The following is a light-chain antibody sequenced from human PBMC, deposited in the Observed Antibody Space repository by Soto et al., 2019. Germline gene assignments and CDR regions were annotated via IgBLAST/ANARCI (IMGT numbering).Light chain of an antibody. CDR3: CSYAGSNTYVV. J-gene: IGLJ2*01. Sequence: QSALTQPASVSGSPGQSITISCTGTSSDVGSYNLVSWYQQHPGKAPKLMIYEGSKRPSGVSNRFSGSKSGNTASLTISGLQAEDEADYYCCSYAGSNTYVVFGGGTKLTGL. CDR1: SSDVGSYNL. V-gene: IGLV2-23*01. CDR2: EGS.